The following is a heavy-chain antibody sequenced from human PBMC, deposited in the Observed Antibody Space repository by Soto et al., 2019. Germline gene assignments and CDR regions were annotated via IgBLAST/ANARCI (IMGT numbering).Heavy chain of an antibody. V-gene: IGHV3-30*02. Sequence: GGSLRLSCAASGFTFSSYGMHWVRQAPGKGLEWVAVIWYDGSNKYYADSVRGRFTISRDNSKNTLYLQMNSLRAGDTAVYYCAKDSIAAVLDPSLYYFDYWGQGTLVTVSS. D-gene: IGHD6-13*01. J-gene: IGHJ4*02. CDR1: GFTFSSYG. CDR3: AKDSIAAVLDPSLYYFDY. CDR2: IWYDGSNK.